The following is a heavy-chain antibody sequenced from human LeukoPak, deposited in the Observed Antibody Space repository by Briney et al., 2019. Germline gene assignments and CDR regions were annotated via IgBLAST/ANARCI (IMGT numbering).Heavy chain of an antibody. V-gene: IGHV4-39*01. CDR3: ARGRGSSTRYLEYFDY. Sequence: KPSETLSLTCTVSGGSISSSSYYWGWIRQPPGKGLEWIGSIYYSGSTYYNPSLKSRVTISVDTSKNQSSLKLSSVTAADTAVYYCARGRGSSTRYLEYFDYWGQGTLVTVSS. J-gene: IGHJ4*02. D-gene: IGHD2-2*01. CDR2: IYYSGST. CDR1: GGSISSSSYY.